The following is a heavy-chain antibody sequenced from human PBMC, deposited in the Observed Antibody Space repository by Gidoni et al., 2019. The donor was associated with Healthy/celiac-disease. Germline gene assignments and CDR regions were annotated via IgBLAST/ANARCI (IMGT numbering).Heavy chain of an antibody. CDR1: GLPFSSYA. CDR3: AKDFSGGRVRYFDL. V-gene: IGHV3-23*01. Sequence: EVPLLESGGGLVQPGGSLRLSCAASGLPFSSYAMSWVRQAPGKGLGWVSAISGSGGSTYYADAVKGRFTISRDNSKNTLYLQMNSLRAEDTAVYYCAKDFSGGRVRYFDLWGRGTLVTVSS. CDR2: ISGSGGST. J-gene: IGHJ2*01. D-gene: IGHD3-16*01.